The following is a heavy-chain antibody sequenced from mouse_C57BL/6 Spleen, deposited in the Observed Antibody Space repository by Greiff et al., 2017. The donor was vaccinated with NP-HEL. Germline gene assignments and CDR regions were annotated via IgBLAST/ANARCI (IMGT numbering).Heavy chain of an antibody. Sequence: VKLQQPGAELVKPGASVTMSCKASGYTFTSYWITWVKQRPGQGLEWIGDIYPGSGSTTYNEKFKSKATLTVDTSSSTAYMQLSSLTSEDSAVYYCARLIYDYGHFDYWGQGTTLTVSS. CDR2: IYPGSGST. D-gene: IGHD2-4*01. CDR3: ARLIYDYGHFDY. J-gene: IGHJ2*01. CDR1: GYTFTSYW. V-gene: IGHV1-55*01.